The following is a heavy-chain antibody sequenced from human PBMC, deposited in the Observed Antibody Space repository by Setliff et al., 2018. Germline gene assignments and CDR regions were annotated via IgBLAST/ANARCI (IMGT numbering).Heavy chain of an antibody. CDR3: ARDVFPYHYEGAFDI. Sequence: ASVKVSCKASGYTFTSHYMHWVRQAPGLGLEWMGTINPSSGRTSYAQKFQGRVTMTRDTSTSTVYMDMSSPRSEDTAVYYCARDVFPYHYEGAFDIWAKGQWSPSPQ. CDR1: GYTFTSHY. V-gene: IGHV1-46*01. J-gene: IGHJ3*02. CDR2: INPSSGRT. D-gene: IGHD3-22*01.